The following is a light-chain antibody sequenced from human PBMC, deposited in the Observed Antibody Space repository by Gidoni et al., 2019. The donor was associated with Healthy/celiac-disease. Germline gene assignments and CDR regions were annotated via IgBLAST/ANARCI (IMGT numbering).Light chain of an antibody. CDR2: DAS. V-gene: IGKV1-33*01. Sequence: IQMTQSPSSLSASVGDRVTITCQASQDISNYLNWYQQKPGKAPKLLIYDASNLETGVPSRFSGSGSGTYFTFTISSLQPEDIATDYCQQYDNPALTFGGGTKVEIK. J-gene: IGKJ4*01. CDR1: QDISNY. CDR3: QQYDNPALT.